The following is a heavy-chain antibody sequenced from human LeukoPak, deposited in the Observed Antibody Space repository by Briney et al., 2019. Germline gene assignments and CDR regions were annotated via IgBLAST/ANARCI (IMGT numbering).Heavy chain of an antibody. CDR3: ARDQGRYYFDY. J-gene: IGHJ4*02. D-gene: IGHD1-14*01. CDR1: GFTFSSYG. V-gene: IGHV3-33*01. CDR2: IWYDGSNK. Sequence: PGGSLRLSCAASGFTFSSYGMHWVRQAPGKGLEWVAVIWYDGSNKYYADSVKGRFTISRDNSKNTLYLQMNSLRAEDTAVYYCARDQGRYYFDYWGQGTLVTVSS.